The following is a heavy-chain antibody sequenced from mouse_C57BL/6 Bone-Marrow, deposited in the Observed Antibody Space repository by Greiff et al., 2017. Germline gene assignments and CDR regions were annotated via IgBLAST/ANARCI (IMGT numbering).Heavy chain of an antibody. Sequence: EVKLVESVAELVRPGASVKLSCTASGFNIKNTYMHWVKQRPEQGLEWIGRIDPANGNTKYDPKFQGKATITADTSSNTAYLQLSSLTSEDTAIYYCARPLVITTRGIDYWGQGTTLTVSS. CDR3: ARPLVITTRGIDY. D-gene: IGHD1-1*01. CDR1: GFNIKNTY. V-gene: IGHV14-3*01. J-gene: IGHJ2*01. CDR2: IDPANGNT.